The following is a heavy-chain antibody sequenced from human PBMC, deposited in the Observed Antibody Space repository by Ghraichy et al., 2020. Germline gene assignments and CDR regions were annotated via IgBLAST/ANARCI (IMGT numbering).Heavy chain of an antibody. CDR3: YRYCRSTGCYGSRGDY. V-gene: IGHV3-15*01. CDR1: GFSFSNAW. D-gene: IGHD2-2*01. Sequence: GVLRLSCAASGFSFSNAWMSWVRQAPGKGLEWVGRIKSRTDGGTTDYAAPVKGRFTISRDDSKNMLYLQMNSLTTEDTAVYYCYRYCRSTGCYGSRGDYWGQGTLVTVSS. J-gene: IGHJ4*02. CDR2: IKSRTDGGTT.